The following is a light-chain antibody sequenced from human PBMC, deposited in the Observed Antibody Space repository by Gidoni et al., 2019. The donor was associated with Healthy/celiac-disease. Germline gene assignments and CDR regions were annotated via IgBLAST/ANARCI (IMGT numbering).Light chain of an antibody. J-gene: IGKJ1*01. Sequence: EIVLTQSPGTLSLSPGERATLSCRASQSGSSSYLAWYQQKPGQAPRPLIYGASSRATGIPDRFSGSGSGTDFTLTISRLEPEDFAVYYCQQYGSSSTFGQGTKVEIK. CDR2: GAS. CDR1: QSGSSSY. V-gene: IGKV3-20*01. CDR3: QQYGSSST.